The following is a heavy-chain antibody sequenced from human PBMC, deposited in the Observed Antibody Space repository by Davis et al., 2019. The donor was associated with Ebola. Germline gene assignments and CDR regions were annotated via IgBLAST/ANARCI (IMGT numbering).Heavy chain of an antibody. CDR3: ATPGIAVAGTFDY. CDR1: GGSISSYY. J-gene: IGHJ4*02. V-gene: IGHV4-39*01. D-gene: IGHD6-19*01. Sequence: SETLSLTCTVSGGSISSYYWGWIRQPPGKGLEWIGSIYYSGSTYYNPSLKSRVTISVDTSKNQFSLKLSSVTTADTAVYYCATPGIAVAGTFDYWGQGTLVTVSS. CDR2: IYYSGST.